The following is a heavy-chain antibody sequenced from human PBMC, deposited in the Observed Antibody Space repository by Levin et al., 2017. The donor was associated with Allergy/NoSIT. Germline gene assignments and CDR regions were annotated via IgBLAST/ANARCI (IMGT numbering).Heavy chain of an antibody. V-gene: IGHV4-31*03. CDR3: ARGNYDIWRNAFDI. CDR2: IYYSGST. Sequence: LRLSCTVSGGSISSGGYYWSWIRQHPGKGLEWIGYIYYSGSTYYNPSLKSRVTISVDTSKNQFSLKLSSVTAADTAVYYCARGNYDIWRNAFDIWGQGTMVTVSS. CDR1: GGSISSGGYY. D-gene: IGHD3-3*01. J-gene: IGHJ3*02.